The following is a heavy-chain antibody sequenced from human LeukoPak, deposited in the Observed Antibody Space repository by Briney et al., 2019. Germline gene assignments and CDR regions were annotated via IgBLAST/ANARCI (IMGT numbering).Heavy chain of an antibody. CDR2: ISSSGSTI. V-gene: IGHV3-48*03. CDR1: AFTFSDYE. D-gene: IGHD2-2*01. J-gene: IGHJ4*02. CDR3: TRPGRYCSSTSCSGDY. Sequence: GGSLRLSCAASAFTFSDYEMNWVRQAPGKGLEWVSYISSSGSTIYYADSVKGRFTISRDNAKNSLYLQMNSLKTEDTAVYYCTRPGRYCSSTSCSGDYWGQGTLVTVSS.